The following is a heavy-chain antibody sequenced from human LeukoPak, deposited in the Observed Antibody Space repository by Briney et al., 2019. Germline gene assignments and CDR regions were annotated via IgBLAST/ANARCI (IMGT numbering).Heavy chain of an antibody. J-gene: IGHJ4*02. D-gene: IGHD6-19*01. CDR1: GLTFSSYS. Sequence: GGSLRLSCAASGLTFSSYSMNWVRQAPGKGLEWVSSISSSSSYIYYADSVKGRFTISRDNAKNSLYLQMNSLRAEDTAVYYCAAIAVAGTFDYWGQGTLVTVSS. CDR3: AAIAVAGTFDY. CDR2: ISSSSSYI. V-gene: IGHV3-21*01.